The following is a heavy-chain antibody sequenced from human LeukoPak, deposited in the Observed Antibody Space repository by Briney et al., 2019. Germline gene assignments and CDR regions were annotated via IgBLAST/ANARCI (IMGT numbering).Heavy chain of an antibody. CDR3: ARHTRDGDIQRPDN. CDR2: VYPGDSET. J-gene: IGHJ4*02. CDR1: GYSFTNYW. Sequence: GGSLKISCKGSGYSFTNYWIGRGGQMPGKGLEGMGIVYPGDSETRYCPSSQGQVTISADKSISTAYLQWSSLKALDTAMYYCARHTRDGDIQRPDNWGQGTLVTVSS. V-gene: IGHV5-51*01. D-gene: IGHD5-24*01.